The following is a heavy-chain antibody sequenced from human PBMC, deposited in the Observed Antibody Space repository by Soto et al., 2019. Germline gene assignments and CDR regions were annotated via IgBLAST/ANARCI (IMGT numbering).Heavy chain of an antibody. D-gene: IGHD2-2*01. CDR3: AGGADAHGDAFDL. Sequence: QVQLVQSGAEVKKPGSSVKVSCKASGGTFSSYTISWVRQAPGQGLEWMGRIIPILGIANYAQKFQGRVTITADKSTSPAYMELRSLRSEDTAVYYCAGGADAHGDAFDLWGQGTMVTVSS. J-gene: IGHJ3*01. CDR2: IIPILGIA. CDR1: GGTFSSYT. V-gene: IGHV1-69*02.